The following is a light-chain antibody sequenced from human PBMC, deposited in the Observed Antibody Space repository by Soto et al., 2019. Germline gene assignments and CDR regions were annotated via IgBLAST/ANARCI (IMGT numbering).Light chain of an antibody. CDR2: SNN. V-gene: IGLV1-44*01. Sequence: QSVLTQPPSASGTPGQMVTISCSGSSSNIGSNTVNWYQQLPGTAPKLVIYSNNQRPSGVPDRFSGSKSGTSASLAISGLQSEDEADYYCVARDDSLNGYVVFGGGTKVTVL. CDR1: SSNIGSNT. J-gene: IGLJ2*01. CDR3: VARDDSLNGYVV.